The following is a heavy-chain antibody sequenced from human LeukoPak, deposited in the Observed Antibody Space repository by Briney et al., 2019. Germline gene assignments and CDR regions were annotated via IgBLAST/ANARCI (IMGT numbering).Heavy chain of an antibody. J-gene: IGHJ4*02. CDR2: IYYSGST. Sequence: SETLSLTCTVSGGSISSYYWSWIRQPPGKGLEWIGYIYYSGSTNYNPSLKSRVTISVDTSKNQFSLKLSSVTAAGTAVCYCARARVVVTAVSFDYWGQGTLVTVSS. V-gene: IGHV4-59*01. CDR1: GGSISSYY. CDR3: ARARVVVTAVSFDY. D-gene: IGHD2-21*02.